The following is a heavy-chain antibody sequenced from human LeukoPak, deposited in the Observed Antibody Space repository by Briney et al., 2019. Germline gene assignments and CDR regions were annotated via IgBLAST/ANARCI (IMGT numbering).Heavy chain of an antibody. V-gene: IGHV3-30*04. J-gene: IGHJ4*02. Sequence: GGSLRLSCAASGFTFSSYAMHWVRQAPGKGLEWVAVISYDGSEKYYADSVKGRFTISRDNSKNTLYVQMNSLRAEDTAVYYCAKVVSGFHFDCWGQGTLVTVSS. CDR1: GFTFSSYA. D-gene: IGHD1-26*01. CDR2: ISYDGSEK. CDR3: AKVVSGFHFDC.